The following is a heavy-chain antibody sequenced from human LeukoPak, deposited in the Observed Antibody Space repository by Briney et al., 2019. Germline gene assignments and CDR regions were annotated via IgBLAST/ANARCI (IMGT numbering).Heavy chain of an antibody. D-gene: IGHD6-6*01. Sequence: PGGSLRLSCAASGFTFSSYWMSWVRQAPGKGLEWVANIKQDGSQKYYVDSVEGRFTISRDNANNLLYLQMNSLRAEDTAVYYCARESFAARWDWGQGTLVTVSS. J-gene: IGHJ4*02. CDR1: GFTFSSYW. CDR3: ARESFAARWD. V-gene: IGHV3-7*01. CDR2: IKQDGSQK.